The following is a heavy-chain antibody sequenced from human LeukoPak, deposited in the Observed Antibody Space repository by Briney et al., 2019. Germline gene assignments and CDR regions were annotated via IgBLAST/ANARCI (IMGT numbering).Heavy chain of an antibody. Sequence: GGSLRLSCAASGFTFSYYGMHWVRQAPGKGLEWVAVMWYDGSNKYYADSVKGRFTISRDNSKNTLYLQMNSLRAEDTAVYYCARVHFSSSPYFDYWGQGTLVTVSS. J-gene: IGHJ4*02. CDR2: MWYDGSNK. CDR1: GFTFSYYG. D-gene: IGHD6-6*01. CDR3: ARVHFSSSPYFDY. V-gene: IGHV3-33*01.